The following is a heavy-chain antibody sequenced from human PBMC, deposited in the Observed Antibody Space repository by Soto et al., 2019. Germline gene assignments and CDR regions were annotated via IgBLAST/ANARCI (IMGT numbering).Heavy chain of an antibody. CDR2: IIPIFGTA. D-gene: IGHD2-21*02. CDR3: ARDNRAYCGGDCSFQH. CDR1: GGTFSSYA. V-gene: IGHV1-69*13. Sequence: SVKVSCKASGGTFSSYAISWVRQAPGQGLEWMGGIIPIFGTANYAQKFQGRVTITADESTSTAYMELSSLRSEDTAVYYCARDNRAYCGGDCSFQHWGQGTLVTVSS. J-gene: IGHJ1*01.